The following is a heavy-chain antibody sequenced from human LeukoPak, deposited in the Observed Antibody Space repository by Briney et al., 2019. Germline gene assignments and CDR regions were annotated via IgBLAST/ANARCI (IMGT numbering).Heavy chain of an antibody. V-gene: IGHV3-21*01. D-gene: IGHD5-18*01. Sequence: GGSLRLSRAASGFTSSSYSMNWVRQAPGKGLEWVSSISSSSSYIYYADSVKGRFTISRDNAKNSLYLQMNSLRAEDTAVYYCARGRGYSYGYDYWGQGTLVTVSS. CDR1: GFTSSSYS. CDR3: ARGRGYSYGYDY. J-gene: IGHJ4*02. CDR2: ISSSSSYI.